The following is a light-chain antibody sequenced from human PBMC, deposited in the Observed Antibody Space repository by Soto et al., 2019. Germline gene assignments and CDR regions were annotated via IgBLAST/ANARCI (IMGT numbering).Light chain of an antibody. Sequence: NFMLTQPHSVSESPGNTVTISCTRSSGNIASNYVQWYQQRPGSAPTTVIYEDDQRPSGVPDRFSGSIDSSSNSASLTISGLKTEDEADYYCQSYDASNQVFGGGTKLTVL. V-gene: IGLV6-57*04. CDR1: SGNIASNY. CDR3: QSYDASNQV. CDR2: EDD. J-gene: IGLJ3*02.